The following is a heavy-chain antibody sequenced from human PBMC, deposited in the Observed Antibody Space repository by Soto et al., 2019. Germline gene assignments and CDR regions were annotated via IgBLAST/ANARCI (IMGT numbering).Heavy chain of an antibody. CDR1: GGSISSYY. D-gene: IGHD3-10*01. Sequence: SETLSLTCTVSGGSISSYYWSWIRQPPGKGLEWIGYIYYSGSTNYNPSLKSRVTISVDTSKTQFSLKLSSVTAADTAVYYCARGVEVITMVRGVKIWFDPWGQGTLVTVSS. CDR2: IYYSGST. J-gene: IGHJ5*02. CDR3: ARGVEVITMVRGVKIWFDP. V-gene: IGHV4-59*01.